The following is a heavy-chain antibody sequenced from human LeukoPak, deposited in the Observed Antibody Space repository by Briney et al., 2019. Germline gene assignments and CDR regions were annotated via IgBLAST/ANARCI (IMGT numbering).Heavy chain of an antibody. CDR2: INPNSGST. Sequence: GASVKVSCKASGYTFTSHEINWVRQATGQALEWMGWINPNSGSTGYAQTFQGRVTMTRNVSIDTAYMELSSLRSEDTAMYFCAKGWGVVVATADTIRGTRNWLDSWGQGTLVTVSS. CDR3: AKGWGVVVATADTIRGTRNWLDS. V-gene: IGHV1-8*01. J-gene: IGHJ5*01. D-gene: IGHD1-1*01. CDR1: GYTFTSHE.